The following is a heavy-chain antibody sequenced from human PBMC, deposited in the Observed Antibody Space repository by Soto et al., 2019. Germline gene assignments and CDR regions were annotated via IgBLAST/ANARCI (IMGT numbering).Heavy chain of an antibody. CDR1: GFTFSSYS. J-gene: IGHJ3*02. CDR2: ISYSSSYI. D-gene: IGHD1-26*01. Sequence: EVQLVESGGGLVKPGGSLRLSCAASGFTFSSYSMNWVRQAPGKGLEWVSSISYSSSYIYYVDSVKGRFTISRDNAKNSLYLEMNSLRAEDTAVYYCARDVNIVGARYAFDIWGQGTMVTVSA. CDR3: ARDVNIVGARYAFDI. V-gene: IGHV3-21*01.